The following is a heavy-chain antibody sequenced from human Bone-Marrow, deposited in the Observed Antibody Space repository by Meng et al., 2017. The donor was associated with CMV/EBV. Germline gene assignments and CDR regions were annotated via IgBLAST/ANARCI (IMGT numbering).Heavy chain of an antibody. V-gene: IGHV3-23*01. CDR2: ISGSGGST. J-gene: IGHJ4*02. CDR3: AKEACSSTSCSKPRHDY. CDR1: GGTFSSYA. Sequence: SCKASGGTFSSYAMSCVRQAPGKGLEWVSAISGSGGSTYYADSVKGRFTISRDNSKNTLYLQMSSLRAEDTAVYYCAKEACSSTSCSKPRHDYWGQGTLVTVSS. D-gene: IGHD2-2*01.